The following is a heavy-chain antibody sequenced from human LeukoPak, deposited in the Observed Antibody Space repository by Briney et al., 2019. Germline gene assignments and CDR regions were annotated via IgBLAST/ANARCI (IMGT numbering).Heavy chain of an antibody. J-gene: IGHJ4*02. Sequence: PGGSLRLSCAASGLGFSSFSFNWIRQAPGKGLEWVSSITPTTSYIYYADSVRGRFTISRENAKNSLYLQMNSLGAEDTAVYYCARLRRASDSSGYYYYYDYWGQGTLVTVSS. D-gene: IGHD3-22*01. CDR1: GLGFSSFS. V-gene: IGHV3-21*01. CDR2: ITPTTSYI. CDR3: ARLRRASDSSGYYYYYDY.